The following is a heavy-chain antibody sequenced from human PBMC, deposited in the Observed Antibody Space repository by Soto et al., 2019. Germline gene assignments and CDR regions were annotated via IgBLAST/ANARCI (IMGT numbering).Heavy chain of an antibody. CDR1: GLSFSKYR. CDR3: ARRYCSGGSCYYYYYGMDV. V-gene: IGHV5-51*01. CDR2: INPGDSDT. D-gene: IGHD2-15*01. Sequence: GESLQICWEGAGLSFSKYRSGWVRKMPGKGLEWMGIINPGDSDTRYSPSFQGQVTISADKSISTAYLQWSTLKASDTATYYCARRYCSGGSCYYYYYGMDVWGQGTTVTVSS. J-gene: IGHJ6*02.